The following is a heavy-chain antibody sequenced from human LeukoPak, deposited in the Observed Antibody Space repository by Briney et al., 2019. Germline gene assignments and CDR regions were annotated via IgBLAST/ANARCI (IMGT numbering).Heavy chain of an antibody. Sequence: SGGSLRLSCAASGFTFSSYEMNWVRQAPGKGLEWVSYISSSGSTIYYADSVKGRFTISRDNAKNPLYLQMNSLRAEDTAVYYCARGFLNVDTAMVDYWGQGTLVTVSS. V-gene: IGHV3-48*03. CDR3: ARGFLNVDTAMVDY. CDR2: ISSSGSTI. CDR1: GFTFSSYE. J-gene: IGHJ4*02. D-gene: IGHD5-18*01.